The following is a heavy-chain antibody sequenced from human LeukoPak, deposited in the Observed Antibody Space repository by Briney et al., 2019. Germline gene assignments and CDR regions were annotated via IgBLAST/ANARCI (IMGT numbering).Heavy chain of an antibody. CDR3: AKALTTRYDILTGYLDY. Sequence: GGSLRLSCAASGFTFSDYYMSWIRQAPGKGLEWVSYISSSGSTIYYADSVKGRFTISRDNAKNSLYLQMNSLRAEDTAVYYCAKALTTRYDILTGYLDYWGQGTLVTVSS. CDR2: ISSSGSTI. CDR1: GFTFSDYY. J-gene: IGHJ4*02. V-gene: IGHV3-11*04. D-gene: IGHD3-9*01.